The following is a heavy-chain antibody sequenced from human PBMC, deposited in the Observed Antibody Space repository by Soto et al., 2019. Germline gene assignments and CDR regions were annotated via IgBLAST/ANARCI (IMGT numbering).Heavy chain of an antibody. D-gene: IGHD6-13*01. CDR2: INSDGSST. Sequence: YWMHWVRQAPGKGLVWVSRINSDGSSTSYADSVKGRFTISRDNAKNTLYLQMNSLRAEDTAVYYCARGDSSSQYYYYYYGMDVWGQGTTVTVSS. J-gene: IGHJ6*02. CDR3: ARGDSSSQYYYYYYGMDV. V-gene: IGHV3-74*01. CDR1: YW.